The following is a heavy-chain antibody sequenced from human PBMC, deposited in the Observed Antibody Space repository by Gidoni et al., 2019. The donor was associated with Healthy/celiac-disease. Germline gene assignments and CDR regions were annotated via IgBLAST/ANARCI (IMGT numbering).Heavy chain of an antibody. Sequence: EVQLVESGGGLVKPGGSLRLSCAASGFTFSNAWMSWVRQAPGKGLEWVGRIKSKTDGGTTDYAAPVKGRFTISRDDSKNTLYLQMNSLKTEDTAVYYCTTEGYWLPNRAFDIWGQGTMVTVSS. J-gene: IGHJ3*02. CDR2: IKSKTDGGTT. D-gene: IGHD3-22*01. CDR3: TTEGYWLPNRAFDI. CDR1: GFTFSNAW. V-gene: IGHV3-15*01.